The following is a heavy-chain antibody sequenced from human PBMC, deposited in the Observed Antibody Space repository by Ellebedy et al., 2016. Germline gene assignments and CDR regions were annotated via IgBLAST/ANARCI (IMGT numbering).Heavy chain of an antibody. CDR2: ISYDGSNK. Sequence: GESLKISCAASGFTFSSYAMHWVRQAPGKGLEWVAVISYDGSNKYYADSVKGRFTISRDNSKNTLYLQMNSLRAEDTAVYYCATIAVAVLRPWGQGTLVTVSS. V-gene: IGHV3-30-3*01. D-gene: IGHD6-19*01. CDR3: ATIAVAVLRP. CDR1: GFTFSSYA. J-gene: IGHJ5*02.